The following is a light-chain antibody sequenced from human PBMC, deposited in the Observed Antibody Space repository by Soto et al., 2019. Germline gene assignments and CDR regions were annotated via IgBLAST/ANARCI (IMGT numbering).Light chain of an antibody. J-gene: IGKJ1*01. V-gene: IGKV3-20*01. CDR1: QRVSSSY. CDR2: GAS. Sequence: EIVLTQSPGTLSLSPGEGATLSCRASQRVSSSYLAWYQQKPGQAPRLLIYGASSRANGIPDRFSGSGSGTDFTLTISRLEPEDFAVYYCQQYGRSPRTFGQGTRVEIK. CDR3: QQYGRSPRT.